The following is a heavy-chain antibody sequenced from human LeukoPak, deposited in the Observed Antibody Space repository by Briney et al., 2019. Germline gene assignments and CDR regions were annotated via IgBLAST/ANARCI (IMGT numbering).Heavy chain of an antibody. Sequence: PGGSLRLSCAASGLTFSSYAMSWVRQAPGKGLEWVSAISGSGGSTYYADSVKGRFTISRDNSKNTLYLQMNSLRAEDTAVYYCAIRKEKDSSGYYRPFDYWGQGTLVTVSS. D-gene: IGHD3-22*01. CDR2: ISGSGGST. V-gene: IGHV3-23*01. CDR3: AIRKEKDSSGYYRPFDY. J-gene: IGHJ4*02. CDR1: GLTFSSYA.